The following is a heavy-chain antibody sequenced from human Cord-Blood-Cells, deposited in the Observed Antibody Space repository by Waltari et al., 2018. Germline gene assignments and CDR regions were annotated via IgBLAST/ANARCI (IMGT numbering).Heavy chain of an antibody. CDR1: VGSFSVYY. D-gene: IGHD5-12*01. CDR3: ARVGRQLVATSGNP. V-gene: IGHV4-34*01. CDR2: INHSGST. Sequence: QVQLHQWGAGLLKHSETLSIPGAAHVGSFSVYYCRWIPPPPGKGLEWTGEINHSGSTNYNPSLKSRVTISVDTSKNQFSLKLSSVTAADTAVYYCARVGRQLVATSGNPWGQGTLVTVSS. J-gene: IGHJ5*02.